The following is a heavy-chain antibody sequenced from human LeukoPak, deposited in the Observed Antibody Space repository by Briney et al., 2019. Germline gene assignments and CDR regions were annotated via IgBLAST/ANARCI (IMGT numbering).Heavy chain of an antibody. CDR1: GFRFSSYA. J-gene: IGHJ4*02. D-gene: IGHD1-26*01. CDR3: AKVGTDNYFDN. CDR2: IWYDGINQ. Sequence: PGGSLRLSCAASGFRFSSYAMNWVRQAPGKGLEWVAVIWYDGINQYYADSVKGRFTISKDSSKNTLYLQMNSLGAEDTAMYYCAKVGTDNYFDNWGQGTLVTVST. V-gene: IGHV3-33*06.